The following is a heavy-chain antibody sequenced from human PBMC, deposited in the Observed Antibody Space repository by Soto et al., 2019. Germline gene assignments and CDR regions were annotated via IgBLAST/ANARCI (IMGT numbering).Heavy chain of an antibody. V-gene: IGHV3-21*01. CDR1: RFAFVGYA. D-gene: IGHD3-22*01. Sequence: GGSLRLSCAASRFAFVGYAMSWVRQAPGKGLQWVASVSVSGSNTYYADSVKGRFTMSRDDAKNSLYLQMDSLRADDTAVYYCARDRRYYDSGDYYYYFDYWGQGTLVTVSS. CDR2: VSVSGSNT. CDR3: ARDRRYYDSGDYYYYFDY. J-gene: IGHJ4*02.